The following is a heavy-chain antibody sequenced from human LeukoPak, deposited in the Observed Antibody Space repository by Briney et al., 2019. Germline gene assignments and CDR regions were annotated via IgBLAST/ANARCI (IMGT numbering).Heavy chain of an antibody. J-gene: IGHJ4*02. Sequence: ETLSLTCTVSGGSISSSSYYWGWIRQPPGKGLEWIGSIYYSGSTYYNPSLKSRVTISVDTSKNQFSLKLSSVTAADTAVYYCARRYSSGWSLLNYFDYWGQGTLVTVSS. CDR2: IYYSGST. V-gene: IGHV4-39*01. D-gene: IGHD6-19*01. CDR1: GGSISSSSYY. CDR3: ARRYSSGWSLLNYFDY.